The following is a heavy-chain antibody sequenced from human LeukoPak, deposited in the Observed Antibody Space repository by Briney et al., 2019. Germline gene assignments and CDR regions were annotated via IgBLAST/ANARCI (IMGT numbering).Heavy chain of an antibody. Sequence: GGSLRLSCAASGFTFSSYEMNWGRQAPGKGLEWVSYISSSGSTIYYADSVKGRFTISRDNAKTSLYLQMNSLRAEDTAVYYCARDRGRYYMDVWGKGTTVTISS. CDR2: ISSSGSTI. D-gene: IGHD6-25*01. J-gene: IGHJ6*03. CDR3: ARDRGRYYMDV. V-gene: IGHV3-48*03. CDR1: GFTFSSYE.